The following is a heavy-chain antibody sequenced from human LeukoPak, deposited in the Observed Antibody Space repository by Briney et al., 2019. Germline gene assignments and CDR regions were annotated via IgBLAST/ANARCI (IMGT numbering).Heavy chain of an antibody. CDR2: IYYSGST. D-gene: IGHD5-24*01. V-gene: IGHV4-39*01. J-gene: IGHJ4*02. CDR1: GGSFSSSSYY. CDR3: ACPDKRDEGFDY. Sequence: SETLSLTCAVYGGSFSSSSYYWGWIRQPPGKGLEWIGSIYYSGSTYYNPSLKSRVTISVDTSKNQFSLKLSSVTAADTAVYYCACPDKRDEGFDYWGQGTLVTVSS.